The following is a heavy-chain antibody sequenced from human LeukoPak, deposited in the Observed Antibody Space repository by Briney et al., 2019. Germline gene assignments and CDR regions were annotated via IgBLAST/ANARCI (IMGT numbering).Heavy chain of an antibody. Sequence: GGSLRLSCAASGFTFSSYEMNWVRQAPGKGLEWVSYISSSGSTIYYADSVKGRFTISRDNAKNSLYLQMNSLRAEDTAVYYCARDSPLGRFLEWLPRALNYYMDVWGKGTTVTVSS. J-gene: IGHJ6*03. V-gene: IGHV3-48*03. CDR2: ISSSGSTI. D-gene: IGHD3-3*01. CDR1: GFTFSSYE. CDR3: ARDSPLGRFLEWLPRALNYYMDV.